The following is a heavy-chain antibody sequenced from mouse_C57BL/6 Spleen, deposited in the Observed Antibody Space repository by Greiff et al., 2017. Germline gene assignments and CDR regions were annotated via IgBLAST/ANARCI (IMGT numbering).Heavy chain of an antibody. J-gene: IGHJ4*01. D-gene: IGHD1-1*01. CDR1: GYTFTSYW. CDR2: IDPSDSYT. CDR3: ARGGSSPLNAMDY. V-gene: IGHV1-69*01. Sequence: QVQLQQPGAELVMPGASVKLSCKASGYTFTSYWMHWVKQRPGQGLEWIGEIDPSDSYTNYNQKFKGKSTLTVDKSSSTAYMQLSSLTSEDSAVYYCARGGSSPLNAMDYWGQGTSVTVSS.